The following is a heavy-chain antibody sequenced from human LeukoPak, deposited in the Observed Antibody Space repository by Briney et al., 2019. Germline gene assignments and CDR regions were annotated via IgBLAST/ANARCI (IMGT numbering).Heavy chain of an antibody. Sequence: HPGRSLRLSCAASGFTFDDYAMHWVRHAPGKGLEWVSGISWNSGSIGYADSVNGRFTISRDNAKNSLYLQMNSLRAEDTAVYYCAKDQEWDSSGWYGYWGQGTLVTVSS. CDR1: GFTFDDYA. D-gene: IGHD6-19*01. CDR3: AKDQEWDSSGWYGY. CDR2: ISWNSGSI. V-gene: IGHV3-9*01. J-gene: IGHJ4*02.